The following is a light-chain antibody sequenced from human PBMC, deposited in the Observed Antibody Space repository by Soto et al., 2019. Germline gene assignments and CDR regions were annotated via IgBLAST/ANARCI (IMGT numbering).Light chain of an antibody. CDR1: SSDVGAYNS. J-gene: IGLJ2*01. CDR2: DVS. V-gene: IGLV2-14*01. Sequence: QSVLTQPASVSGSPGQSITISCTGTSSDVGAYNSVCWYQHNPGKAPKLMIHDVSNRPSGISNRFSGSKSGNTASLTISGLQAEDEADYYCSSFTISRNTVIFGGGTKLTVL. CDR3: SSFTISRNTVI.